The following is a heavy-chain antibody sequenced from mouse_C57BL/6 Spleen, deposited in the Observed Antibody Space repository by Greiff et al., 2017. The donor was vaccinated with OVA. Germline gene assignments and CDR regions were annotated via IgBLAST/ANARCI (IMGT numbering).Heavy chain of an antibody. CDR2: IYPGSGNT. CDR3: AGGESSGDFDY. J-gene: IGHJ2*01. CDR1: GYSFTSYY. Sequence: QVQLQQSGPELVKPGASVKISCKASGYSFTSYYIHWVKQRPGQGLEWIGWIYPGSGNTKYNEKFKGKATLTADTSSSTAYMQLSSLTSEDSAVYYCAGGESSGDFDYWGQGTTLTVSS. D-gene: IGHD3-2*02. V-gene: IGHV1-66*01.